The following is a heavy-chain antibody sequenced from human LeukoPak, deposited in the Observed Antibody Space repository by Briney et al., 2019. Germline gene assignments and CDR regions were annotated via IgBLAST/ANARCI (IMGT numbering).Heavy chain of an antibody. CDR3: ARLYRGGDSCYWGDGFDV. Sequence: GESLKISCQTSGFNFMNYWIGWVRQMPGRGLEWMGIIHPSDYDTRYSPSFEGQVTISADRSITTAYLQWSTLKASDTATYYCARLYRGGDSCYWGDGFDVWGQGTMVTVSS. CDR1: GFNFMNYW. V-gene: IGHV5-51*01. CDR2: IHPSDYDT. J-gene: IGHJ3*01. D-gene: IGHD2-21*01.